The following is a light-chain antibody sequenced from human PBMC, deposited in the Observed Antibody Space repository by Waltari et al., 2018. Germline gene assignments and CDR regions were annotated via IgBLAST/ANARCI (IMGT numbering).Light chain of an antibody. CDR2: EGS. J-gene: IGLJ2*01. CDR3: CSYAGSVV. CDR1: SGDVGSYNL. Sequence: QSALTQPASVSGSPGQSITISCTGTSGDVGSYNLVSWYQQHPGKAPKLMIYEGSKRSAGVSNRFSGSKSGNTASLTISGLQAEDEADYYCCSYAGSVVFGGGTKLTVL. V-gene: IGLV2-23*01.